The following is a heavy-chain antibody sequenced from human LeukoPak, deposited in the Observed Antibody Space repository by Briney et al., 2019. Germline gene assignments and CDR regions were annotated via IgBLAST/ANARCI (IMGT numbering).Heavy chain of an antibody. V-gene: IGHV3-21*01. J-gene: IGHJ4*02. CDR2: INRGATYI. CDR3: VRSRRNSDSSGYYYYSDY. Sequence: PGGSLRLSCTVSAFTFSSYSMNWVRQAPGKGLEWVASINRGATYIYYADSMKGRFTISRDDAKSSLYLQMNSLRAEDTAVYYGVRSRRNSDSSGYYYYSDYWGEGILVTVS. CDR1: AFTFSSYS. D-gene: IGHD3-22*01.